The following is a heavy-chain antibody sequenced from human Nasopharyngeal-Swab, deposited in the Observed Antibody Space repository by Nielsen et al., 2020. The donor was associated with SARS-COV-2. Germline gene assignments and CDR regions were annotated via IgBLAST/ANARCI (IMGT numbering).Heavy chain of an antibody. Sequence: WVRQAPGQGLEWMGWINTNTGNPTYAQGFTGRFVFSLDTSVSTAYLQISSLKAEDTAVYYCARAGGIVVVPAATQLRRFDYWGQGTLVTVSS. V-gene: IGHV7-4-1*02. J-gene: IGHJ4*02. CDR3: ARAGGIVVVPAATQLRRFDY. CDR2: INTNTGNP. D-gene: IGHD2-2*01.